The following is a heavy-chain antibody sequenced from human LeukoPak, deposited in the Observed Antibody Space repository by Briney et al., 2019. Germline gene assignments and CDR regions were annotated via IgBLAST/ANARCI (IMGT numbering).Heavy chain of an antibody. D-gene: IGHD2-21*02. J-gene: IGHJ4*02. CDR1: GFTFSSYA. V-gene: IGHV3-23*01. CDR3: AKDKLAYCGGDCSFDY. Sequence: QTGGSLRLSCAASGFTFSSYAMSWVRQAPGKGLEWVSAISGSGGSTYYADSVKGRFTISRDNSKNTLYLQMNSLRAEDTAVYYCAKDKLAYCGGDCSFDYWGQGTLVTVSS. CDR2: ISGSGGST.